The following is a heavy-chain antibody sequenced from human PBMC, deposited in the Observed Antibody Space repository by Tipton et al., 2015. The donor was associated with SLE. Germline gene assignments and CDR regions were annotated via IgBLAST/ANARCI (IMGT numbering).Heavy chain of an antibody. D-gene: IGHD1-1*01. J-gene: IGHJ4*02. CDR1: GFTFSDYY. Sequence: SLRLSCAASGFTFSDYYLSWIRQAPGKGLEWVANIKQDGSEKYYVDPVKGRFTISRDNAKNSLYLQMNSLRAEDTAVYYCARALFRNECYWGQGTLVAVSS. V-gene: IGHV3-7*01. CDR3: ARALFRNECY. CDR2: IKQDGSEK.